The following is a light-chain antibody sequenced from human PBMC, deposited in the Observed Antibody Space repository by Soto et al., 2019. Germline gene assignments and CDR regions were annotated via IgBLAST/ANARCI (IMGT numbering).Light chain of an antibody. CDR1: RSNIGSNF. J-gene: IGLJ3*02. CDR2: RTD. V-gene: IGLV1-47*01. CDR3: AAWDNSLRWV. Sequence: QSVLSQPPSASGAPGQRVTISCSGSRSNIGSNFVYWYQQLPGTAPKLLIYRTDQRPSGVPDRFSGSKPGASASLVISGLRSEDEADYYCAAWDNSLRWVFGGGTTVTVL.